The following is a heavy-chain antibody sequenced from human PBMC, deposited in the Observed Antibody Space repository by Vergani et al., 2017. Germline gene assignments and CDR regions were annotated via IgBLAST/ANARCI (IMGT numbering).Heavy chain of an antibody. Sequence: QLQLQESGPGLVKPSETLSLTSTVSAGSISSSSYYWGWIRQPPGKGLEWIGSIYYSGSTYYNPSLKRRVTISVDTSKNQFSLKLSSVTAADTAVYYCAGLIPFGSYGENCFDYWGQGTLVTVSS. CDR1: AGSISSSSYY. D-gene: IGHD1-26*01. CDR3: AGLIPFGSYGENCFDY. J-gene: IGHJ4*02. CDR2: IYYSGST. V-gene: IGHV4-39*07.